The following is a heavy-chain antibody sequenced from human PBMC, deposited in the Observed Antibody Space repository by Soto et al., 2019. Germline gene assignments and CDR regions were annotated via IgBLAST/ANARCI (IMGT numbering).Heavy chain of an antibody. J-gene: IGHJ6*02. CDR3: ARRYSDILPGKPPVDV. Sequence: SETLSLTCTVCGGSSSGSGYYYCWIRQPPGKGLEWIGGIYYSGSTSYSPSLKSRVTISVDTSKNQFSLKLTSVTAADTAVYYCARRYSDILPGKPPVDVWGQGTTVTVSS. V-gene: IGHV4-39*01. CDR1: GGSSSGSGYY. CDR2: IYYSGST. D-gene: IGHD3-9*01.